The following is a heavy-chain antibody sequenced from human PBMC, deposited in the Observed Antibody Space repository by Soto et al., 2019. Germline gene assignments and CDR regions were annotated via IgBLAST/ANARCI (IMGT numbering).Heavy chain of an antibody. D-gene: IGHD2-15*01. V-gene: IGHV4-59*01. Sequence: SETLSLTCTVSGGSISSYYWSWIRQPPGKGLEWIGEIFHSGSTNYNPSLKTRVTISVDKSKNQFSLKLSSVTAADTAVYYCARTGIYCSGGSCYYIVDYWGQGTLVTGSS. CDR2: IFHSGST. CDR1: GGSISSYY. J-gene: IGHJ4*02. CDR3: ARTGIYCSGGSCYYIVDY.